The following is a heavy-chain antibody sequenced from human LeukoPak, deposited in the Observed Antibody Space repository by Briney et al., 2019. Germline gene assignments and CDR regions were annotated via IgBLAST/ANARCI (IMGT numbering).Heavy chain of an antibody. D-gene: IGHD6-13*01. CDR2: INHSGST. V-gene: IGHV4-34*01. Sequence: SETLSLTCAVYGGSFSGYYWSWIRQPPGKGLEWIGEINHSGSTNYNPSVKSRVTISVDTSKNQFSLKLSSATAADTAVYYCARGGGSSWYVDYWGQGTLVTVSS. CDR1: GGSFSGYY. CDR3: ARGGGSSWYVDY. J-gene: IGHJ4*02.